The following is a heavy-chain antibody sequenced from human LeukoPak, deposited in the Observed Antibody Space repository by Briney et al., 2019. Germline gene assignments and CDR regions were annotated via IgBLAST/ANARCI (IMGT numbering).Heavy chain of an antibody. J-gene: IGHJ4*02. D-gene: IGHD5-18*01. CDR1: GGSISSSSYY. CDR3: AREDTAMVPDY. Sequence: PSETLSLTCTVSGGSISSSSYYWGWIRQPPGKGLERIGSIYYSGSTYYSPSLRSRVTISVDTSKNQFSLKVSSVTAADTAVYYCAREDTAMVPDYWGQGTLVTVSS. V-gene: IGHV4-39*02. CDR2: IYYSGST.